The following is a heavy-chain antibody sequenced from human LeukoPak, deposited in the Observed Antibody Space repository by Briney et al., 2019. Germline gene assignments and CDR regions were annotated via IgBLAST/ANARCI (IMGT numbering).Heavy chain of an antibody. Sequence: GGSLRLSCAASGFTFSSYSMNWVRQAPGKGLEWVSYISSSSSTIYYADSVKGRFTISRDNAKNSLYQQMNSLRAEDTAVYYCATLMTTVVTNFDAFDIWGQGTMVTVSS. CDR1: GFTFSSYS. J-gene: IGHJ3*02. CDR3: ATLMTTVVTNFDAFDI. D-gene: IGHD4-23*01. CDR2: ISSSSSTI. V-gene: IGHV3-48*04.